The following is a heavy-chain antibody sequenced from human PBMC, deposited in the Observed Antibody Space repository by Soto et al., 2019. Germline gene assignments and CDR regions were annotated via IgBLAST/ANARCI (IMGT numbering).Heavy chain of an antibody. Sequence: QVQLVQSGAEVKKPGASVKVSCKTSGYTFTNHGINWVRQAPGQGLEWMGWINPYNANVNYAQKLQGRVTMTTDTPTSTADMDLRSQTSDDTAVYYCARDRVTGIWGDALDIWGQGKMVTVSS. CDR2: INPYNANV. CDR1: GYTFTNHG. V-gene: IGHV1-18*04. D-gene: IGHD3-16*01. CDR3: ARDRVTGIWGDALDI. J-gene: IGHJ3*02.